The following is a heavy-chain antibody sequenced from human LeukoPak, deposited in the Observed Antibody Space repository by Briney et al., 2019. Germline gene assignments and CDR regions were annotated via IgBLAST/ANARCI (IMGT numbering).Heavy chain of an antibody. CDR3: ARARGYYDSSGYSARYFDY. V-gene: IGHV3-13*01. Sequence: GGSLRLSCAASGFTCSSYDRHWVRQATGKGLEWVSAIGTAVDTYDPGSVKGRFTISRENANHSLYLQLNSLRAGDTAVYYCARARGYYDSSGYSARYFDYWGQGTLVTVSS. J-gene: IGHJ4*02. CDR2: IGTAVDT. D-gene: IGHD3-22*01. CDR1: GFTCSSYD.